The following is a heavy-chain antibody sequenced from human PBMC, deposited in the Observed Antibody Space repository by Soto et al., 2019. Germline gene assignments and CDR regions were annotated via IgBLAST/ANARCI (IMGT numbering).Heavy chain of an antibody. CDR3: VRHYYDGNGYYPEA. D-gene: IGHD3-22*01. CDR1: GYDFPTYW. Sequence: GESLKISCKCSGYDFPTYWIGWLRQTPGRGLEWMGIIYPGDSDTRYSPSFQGQVTISVDKSLSTTYLQWRGLKASDSAKYYCVRHYYDGNGYYPEAWGQGTLVTVSS. V-gene: IGHV5-51*01. CDR2: IYPGDSDT. J-gene: IGHJ5*02.